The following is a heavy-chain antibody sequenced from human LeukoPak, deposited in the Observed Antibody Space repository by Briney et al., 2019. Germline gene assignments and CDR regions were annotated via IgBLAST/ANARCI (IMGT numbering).Heavy chain of an antibody. V-gene: IGHV1-2*02. Sequence: ASVKVSCKASEYTFTGYNVHWVRQAPGQGLEWMGWINPNSGGTKYAQNFQGRVTMTRDTSISTAYMELSRLRSDDTAVYYCARERREFFDYWGQGTLVTVSS. D-gene: IGHD3-10*01. CDR2: INPNSGGT. J-gene: IGHJ4*02. CDR1: EYTFTGYN. CDR3: ARERREFFDY.